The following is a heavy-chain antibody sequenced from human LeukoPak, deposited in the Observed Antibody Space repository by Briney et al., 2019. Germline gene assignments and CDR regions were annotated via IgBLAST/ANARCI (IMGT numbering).Heavy chain of an antibody. J-gene: IGHJ5*01. CDR2: VETDGSSA. V-gene: IGHV3-74*01. CDR1: GFTFTSYW. Sequence: PGWSLRLSCAASGFTFTSYWMHWVRQAPGKGLVWVSLVETDGSSATYADSVRGRFTISRDNAKNTVYLQMNSLRVEDTAVYYCVRDVPHNWFDSWGQGTLLTVSS. CDR3: VRDVPHNWFDS.